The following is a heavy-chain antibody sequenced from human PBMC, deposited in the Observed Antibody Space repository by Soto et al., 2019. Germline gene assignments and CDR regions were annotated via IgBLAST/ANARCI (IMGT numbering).Heavy chain of an antibody. Sequence: SETLSLTCTVSGGSISSGGYYWSWIRQHPGKGLEWIGYIYYSGSTYYNPSLKSRVTISVDTSKNQFSLKLSSVTAADTAVYYCARAAVTIFGVEQAPPDYFDYWGQGTLVTVSS. CDR1: GGSISSGGYY. V-gene: IGHV4-31*03. J-gene: IGHJ4*02. CDR2: IYYSGST. CDR3: ARAAVTIFGVEQAPPDYFDY. D-gene: IGHD3-3*01.